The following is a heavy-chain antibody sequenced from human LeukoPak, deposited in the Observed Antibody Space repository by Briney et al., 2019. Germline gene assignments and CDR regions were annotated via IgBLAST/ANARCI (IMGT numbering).Heavy chain of an antibody. Sequence: GGSLRLSCAASGFTVSNNYMNWVRQAPGKGLEWVSVIYAGGSTYYADSVKGRFSISRDKSKNTLYLQMNSLRAEDSAVYYCARDTFYDFWSGYGGFDPWGQGSLVTVSS. CDR1: GFTVSNNY. CDR3: ARDTFYDFWSGYGGFDP. CDR2: IYAGGST. J-gene: IGHJ5*02. D-gene: IGHD3-3*01. V-gene: IGHV3-53*01.